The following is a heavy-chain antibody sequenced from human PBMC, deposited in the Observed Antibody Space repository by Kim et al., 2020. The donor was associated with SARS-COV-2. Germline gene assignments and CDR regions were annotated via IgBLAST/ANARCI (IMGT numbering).Heavy chain of an antibody. J-gene: IGHJ5*02. V-gene: IGHV4-39*01. Sequence: SETLSLTCTVSGGSISGSSFYWGWIRQPPGKGLEWIGSISYTESTYYNPSLKSRVTIFVDTSNNQFFLRLSSVIAADTGVYYCARHGARNNFFDPWGQGTLVTVSS. CDR2: ISYTEST. CDR1: GGSISGSSFY. D-gene: IGHD3-16*01. CDR3: ARHGARNNFFDP.